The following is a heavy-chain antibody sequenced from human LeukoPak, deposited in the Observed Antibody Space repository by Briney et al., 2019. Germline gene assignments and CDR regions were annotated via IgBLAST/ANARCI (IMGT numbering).Heavy chain of an antibody. Sequence: GGSLRLSCAASGFTFSSYGMHWVRQAPGKGLEWVAVIWYDGSNKYYADSVKGRFTISRDNSKNTLYLQMNSLRAEDTAVYYCAKDLAVVVPAASMWFDPWGQGTMVTVSS. J-gene: IGHJ5*02. V-gene: IGHV3-33*06. CDR1: GFTFSSYG. CDR2: IWYDGSNK. CDR3: AKDLAVVVPAASMWFDP. D-gene: IGHD2-2*01.